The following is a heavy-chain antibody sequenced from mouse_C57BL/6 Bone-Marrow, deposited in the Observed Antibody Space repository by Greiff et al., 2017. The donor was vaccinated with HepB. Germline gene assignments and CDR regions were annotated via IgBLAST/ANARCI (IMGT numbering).Heavy chain of an antibody. D-gene: IGHD1-1*01. Sequence: EVQLVESEGGLVQPGSSMKLSCTASGFTFSDYYMAWVRQVPEKGLEWVANINYDGSSTYYLDSLKSRFIISRDNAKNILYLQMSSLKSEDTATYYCARITTVVYFDVWGTGTTVTVSS. CDR2: INYDGSST. CDR3: ARITTVVYFDV. J-gene: IGHJ1*03. V-gene: IGHV5-16*01. CDR1: GFTFSDYY.